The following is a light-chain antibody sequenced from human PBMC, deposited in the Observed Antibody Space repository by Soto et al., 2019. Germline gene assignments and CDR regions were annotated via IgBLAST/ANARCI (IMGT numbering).Light chain of an antibody. CDR2: GES. Sequence: EIVLTQSPGTLTLSPGDRATLSCRASQSVTGTYLAWYQQKPGQAPRLLIYGESIRATAIPDRFSGSGSGTDFTLTISGLEPEDSAVYYCQQYGSPLWTFGQGTKVEI. V-gene: IGKV3-20*01. J-gene: IGKJ1*01. CDR1: QSVTGTY. CDR3: QQYGSPLWT.